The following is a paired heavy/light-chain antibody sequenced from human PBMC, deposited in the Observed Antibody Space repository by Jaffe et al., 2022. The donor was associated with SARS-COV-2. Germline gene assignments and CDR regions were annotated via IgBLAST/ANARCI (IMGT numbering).Light chain of an antibody. CDR1: QSVSNTR. V-gene: IGKV3-20*01. Sequence: EIVMTQSPGTLSLSPGERATLSCRASQSVSNTRLAWYQQKPGQAPRLFIYGASSRATGIPDRFSGSGSGTDFTLTISRLEPEDFAVYYCQQYGSSPRTFGQGTKVEVK. CDR3: QQYGSSPRT. CDR2: GAS. J-gene: IGKJ1*01.
Heavy chain of an antibody. Sequence: QVQLLQSGAEVKKPGASVKVSCKASGFTFSSYTLHWVRQAPGQRLEWMGWIKAGNGNTEYPQKFQGRVTITRDTSASTVYMELSSLRSEDTAVYYCAKLYYFDNSGSESLFDFWGQGTLVTVSS. CDR2: IKAGNGNT. CDR1: GFTFSSYT. J-gene: IGHJ5*01. CDR3: AKLYYFDNSGSESLFDF. D-gene: IGHD3-22*01. V-gene: IGHV1-3*01.